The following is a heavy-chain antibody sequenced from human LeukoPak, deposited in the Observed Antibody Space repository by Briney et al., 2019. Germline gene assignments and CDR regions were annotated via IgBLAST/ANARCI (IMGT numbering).Heavy chain of an antibody. J-gene: IGHJ4*02. Sequence: GGSLRLSCAASGFTFSSYAMSWVRQASGKGLEWVGRIRSKANSYATAYAASVKGRFTISRDDSKNTAYLQMNSLKTEDTAVYYCTRPLGYDSSGYYTDYWGQGTLVTVSS. CDR2: IRSKANSYAT. CDR3: TRPLGYDSSGYYTDY. D-gene: IGHD3-22*01. CDR1: GFTFSSYA. V-gene: IGHV3-73*01.